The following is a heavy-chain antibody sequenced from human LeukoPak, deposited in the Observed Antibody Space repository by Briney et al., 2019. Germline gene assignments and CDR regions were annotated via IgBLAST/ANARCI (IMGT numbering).Heavy chain of an antibody. Sequence: PSETLSLTCAVYGGSFSGYYWSWIRQPPGKGLEWIREINHSGSTNYNPSLKSRVTISVDTSKKQFSLKLSSVTAADTAVYYCASASCDVWSGYYFFDYWGQGTLVTVSS. CDR1: GGSFSGYY. D-gene: IGHD3-3*01. V-gene: IGHV4-34*01. CDR2: INHSGST. J-gene: IGHJ4*02. CDR3: ASASCDVWSGYYFFDY.